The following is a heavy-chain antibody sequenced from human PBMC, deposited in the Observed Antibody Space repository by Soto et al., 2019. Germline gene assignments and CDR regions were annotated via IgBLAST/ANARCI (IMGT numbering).Heavy chain of an antibody. D-gene: IGHD2-15*01. CDR1: GGPISSSS. V-gene: IGHV3-11*06. Sequence: LSLTCTVSGGPISSSSYYWGWIRQPPGKGLEWVSGIRGFSPYTFYAESVKGRFTISRDNAKNSLYLQMNSLRAEDTAVYYCARDRGYDAHDYYYNAMDVWGQGTTVTVSS. J-gene: IGHJ6*02. CDR2: IRGFSPYT. CDR3: ARDRGYDAHDYYYNAMDV.